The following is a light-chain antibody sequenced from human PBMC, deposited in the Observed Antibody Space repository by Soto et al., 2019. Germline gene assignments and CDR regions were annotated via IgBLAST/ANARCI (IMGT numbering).Light chain of an antibody. Sequence: DIQMTQSPSSLSASVGDRVILTCRASQGIRNDLGWYQQKPGIAPKLLIYAASTLQSGVPSRFSGSGSGTDFTLTISSLQPEDFATYCCQQSYTIPLTFGGGTKVDIK. CDR3: QQSYTIPLT. CDR1: QGIRND. V-gene: IGKV1-39*01. CDR2: AAS. J-gene: IGKJ4*01.